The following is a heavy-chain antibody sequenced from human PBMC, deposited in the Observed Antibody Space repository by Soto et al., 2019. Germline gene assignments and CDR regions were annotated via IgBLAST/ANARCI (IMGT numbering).Heavy chain of an antibody. D-gene: IGHD1-26*01. CDR1: GFTFSSHW. J-gene: IGHJ4*02. V-gene: IGHV3-7*01. CDR3: VRDSTYSLDF. CDR2: ISQDATDK. Sequence: EVQLVESWGGLVQPGGSLRLSCAASGFTFSSHWMTWVRQAPGKGLEWVAYISQDATDKYYVDSVKGRFTISRDNGKNSLYLQMNSLRAEDTALYYCVRDSTYSLDFWAQGTLVTVSS.